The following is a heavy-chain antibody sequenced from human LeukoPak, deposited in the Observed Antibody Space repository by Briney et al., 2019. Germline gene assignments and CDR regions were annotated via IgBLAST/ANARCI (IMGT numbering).Heavy chain of an antibody. Sequence: SQTLSLTCGISGDSVSSNSAAWNWIRQSPSRGLEWLGRTYYRSKWYNEYSISVKSRVSINPDTSKNQFSLQLNSVTPEDTAVYYRARDSGVGFGSGIDYWGQGTLVTVSS. CDR3: ARDSGVGFGSGIDY. CDR2: TYYRSKWYN. CDR1: GDSVSSNSAA. D-gene: IGHD3-10*01. J-gene: IGHJ4*02. V-gene: IGHV6-1*01.